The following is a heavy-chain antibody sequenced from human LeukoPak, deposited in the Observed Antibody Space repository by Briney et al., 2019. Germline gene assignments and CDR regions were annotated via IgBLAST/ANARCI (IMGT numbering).Heavy chain of an antibody. V-gene: IGHV1-2*02. Sequence: ASVKVSCKASGYTFTGYYMHWVRQAPGQGLEWMGWINPNSGGTNYAQNFQDRVTMTRDTSISTAYMELSRLRSDDTAVYYCARAKGYDILTGYSPFDYWGQGTLVTVSS. CDR1: GYTFTGYY. D-gene: IGHD3-9*01. J-gene: IGHJ4*02. CDR2: INPNSGGT. CDR3: ARAKGYDILTGYSPFDY.